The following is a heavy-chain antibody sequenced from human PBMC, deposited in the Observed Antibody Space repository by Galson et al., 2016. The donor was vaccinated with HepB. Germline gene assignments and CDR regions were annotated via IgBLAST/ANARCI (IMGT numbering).Heavy chain of an antibody. D-gene: IGHD3-16*01. J-gene: IGHJ5*02. CDR2: TSYDGSLT. CDR3: ARDRGDGRRSRYRLNH. Sequence: SLRLSCAVSGLSFQNYAMHWVRQAPGKGLEWVAFTSYDGSLTYYADSVKGRFTISRDKSKSALYLQMDSLRAKDTALYYCARDRGDGRRSRYRLNHWGQGTLVTVSS. CDR1: GLSFQNYA. V-gene: IGHV3-30*04.